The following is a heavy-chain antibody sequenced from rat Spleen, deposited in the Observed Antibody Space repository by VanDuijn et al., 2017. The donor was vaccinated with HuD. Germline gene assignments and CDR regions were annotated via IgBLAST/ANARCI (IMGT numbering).Heavy chain of an antibody. V-gene: IGHV3-3*01. Sequence: EVQLQESGPGLVKPSQSLSLTCSVTGYSITSNYWGWIRKFPGNKLEWMGYINSEGSTNYNPSLKSRIPITRDTAKNQFFLQVNSVTTEDTATYACARRRGDGTSHDWYFDVWGPGTMVTVSS. D-gene: IGHD1-12*02. CDR1: GYSITSNY. CDR3: ARRRGDGTSHDWYFDV. J-gene: IGHJ1*01. CDR2: INSEGST.